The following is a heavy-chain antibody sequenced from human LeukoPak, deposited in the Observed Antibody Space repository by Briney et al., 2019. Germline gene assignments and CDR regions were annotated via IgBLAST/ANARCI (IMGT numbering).Heavy chain of an antibody. J-gene: IGHJ5*02. CDR2: MNPNSGNT. CDR3: ARGSSAEPENNWFDP. D-gene: IGHD1-14*01. CDR1: GYTFTSYD. Sequence: ASVKVSCKASGYTFTSYDINWVRQATGQGLEWMGWMNPNSGNTGYAQKFQGRVTMTRNTSISTAYMELSSLRSEDTAVYYCARGSSAEPENNWFDPWGQGTLVTVSS. V-gene: IGHV1-8*01.